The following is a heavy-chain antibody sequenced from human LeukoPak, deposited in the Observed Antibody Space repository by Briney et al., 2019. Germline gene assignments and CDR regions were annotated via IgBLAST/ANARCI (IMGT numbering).Heavy chain of an antibody. CDR3: ARHRSNWKGPNFDY. V-gene: IGHV1-69*04. CDR2: IIPILGIA. CDR1: GGTFSSYA. D-gene: IGHD1-1*01. J-gene: IGHJ4*02. Sequence: ASVKVSCKASGGTFSSYAISWVRQAPGQGLEWMGRIIPILGIANYAQKFQGRVTITADKSTSTAYMELSSLRSEDTAVYYCARHRSNWKGPNFDYWGQGTLVTVSS.